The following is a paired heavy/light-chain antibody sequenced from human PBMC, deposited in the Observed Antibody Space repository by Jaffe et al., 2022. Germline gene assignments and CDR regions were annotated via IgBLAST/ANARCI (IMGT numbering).Light chain of an antibody. V-gene: IGLV2-8*01. CDR3: SSYAGNINWV. CDR2: EVT. CDR1: SSDVGGYNY. Sequence: QSALTQPPSASGSPGQSATISCTGTSSDVGGYNYVSWYQQHPGKAPKLMIYEVTKRPSGVPDRFSGSKSGNTASLTVSGLQAEDEADYYCSSYAGNINWVFGGGTKLTVL. J-gene: IGLJ3*02.
Heavy chain of an antibody. CDR3: ATNYHYAFEY. D-gene: IGHD2-2*01. V-gene: IGHV1-2*06. CDR2: IDSNSGGT. Sequence: QVQLVQSGADVKKPGASVKVSCKASGYTFTTYNMHWVRQAPGQGLEWMGRIDSNSGGTVLTQKFQGRVTMTMDASITTVYMELNSLTSDDTAVYYCATNYHYAFEYWGQGTLVTVSS. J-gene: IGHJ4*02. CDR1: GYTFTTYN.